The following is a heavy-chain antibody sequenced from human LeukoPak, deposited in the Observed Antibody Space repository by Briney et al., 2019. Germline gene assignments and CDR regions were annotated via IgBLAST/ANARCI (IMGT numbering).Heavy chain of an antibody. CDR3: AKDRPYSSSWRDAFDI. Sequence: GGSLRLSCAASGFTFSSYAMTWVRQAPGKGLEWVSAISGSGGSTYYADSVKGRFTISRDNSKNTLYLQMNSLRAEDTAVYYCAKDRPYSSSWRDAFDIWGQGTMVTVSS. V-gene: IGHV3-23*01. D-gene: IGHD6-13*01. J-gene: IGHJ3*02. CDR1: GFTFSSYA. CDR2: ISGSGGST.